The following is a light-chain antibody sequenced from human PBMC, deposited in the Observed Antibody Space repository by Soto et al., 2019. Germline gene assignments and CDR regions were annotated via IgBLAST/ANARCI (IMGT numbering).Light chain of an antibody. CDR2: DVS. CDR1: SSDVGGYNY. V-gene: IGLV2-11*01. Sequence: QSALTQPRSVSGSPGQSVTISCTGTSSDVGGYNYVSWYQQHPGKVPKLLIYDVSKRPSGVPDRFSGSKSANTASLTISGLQVEDEADYYCCSYAGSYSLIFGGGTKVTVL. CDR3: CSYAGSYSLI. J-gene: IGLJ2*01.